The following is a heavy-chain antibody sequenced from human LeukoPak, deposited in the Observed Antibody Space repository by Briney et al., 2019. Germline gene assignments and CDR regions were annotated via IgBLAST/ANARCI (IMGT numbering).Heavy chain of an antibody. Sequence: HPGGSLRLSCAASGFTFSSYWMSWVRQAPGKGLEWVANIKQDGGEKYYVDSVKGRFTISRDNAKNSLYLQMNSLRAEDTAVYYCVAGGISGSSSSPDFDYWGQGTLVTVSS. D-gene: IGHD6-6*01. CDR3: VAGGISGSSSSPDFDY. CDR1: GFTFSSYW. CDR2: IKQDGGEK. J-gene: IGHJ4*02. V-gene: IGHV3-7*01.